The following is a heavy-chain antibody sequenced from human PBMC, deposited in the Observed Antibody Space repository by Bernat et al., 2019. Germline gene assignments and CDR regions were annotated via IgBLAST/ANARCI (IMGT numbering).Heavy chain of an antibody. J-gene: IGHJ4*02. V-gene: IGHV3-43*02. Sequence: EVQLVESGGGVVQPGGSLRLSCAASGFTFDDYAMHWVRQAPGKGLEWVSLISGDGGSTYYADSVKGRFTISRDNSKNTLYLQMNSLRAEDTAVYYCVKERKYSSSWLLFDYWGQGTLVTVSS. CDR1: GFTFDDYA. CDR2: ISGDGGST. D-gene: IGHD6-13*01. CDR3: VKERKYSSSWLLFDY.